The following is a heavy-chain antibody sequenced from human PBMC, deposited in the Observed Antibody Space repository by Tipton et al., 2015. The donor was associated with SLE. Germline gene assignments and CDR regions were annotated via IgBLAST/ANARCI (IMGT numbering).Heavy chain of an antibody. Sequence: TLSLTCAVYGGSFSGYYWSWIRQPPGKGLEWIGEIHHSVSTNYNPSLKSRVTISVDTSKNQFSLKLSSVTAADTAVYYCARDAIAVAFDYWGQGTLVTVSS. J-gene: IGHJ4*02. CDR2: IHHSVST. CDR1: GGSFSGYY. V-gene: IGHV4-34*01. CDR3: ARDAIAVAFDY. D-gene: IGHD6-19*01.